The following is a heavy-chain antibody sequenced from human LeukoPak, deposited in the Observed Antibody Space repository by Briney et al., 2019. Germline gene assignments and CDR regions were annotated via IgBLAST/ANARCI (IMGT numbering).Heavy chain of an antibody. Sequence: PSETLSLTCAVYGGSFSGYYWRWIRQPPAKGLEWIGEINHSESTNYNPSLKSRVSISIDTSKNQFSLKLTSVTAADTAVYYCARGRGFTFGGVIVLNWFDPWGQGTLVTVSS. CDR1: GGSFSGYY. CDR3: ARGRGFTFGGVIVLNWFDP. J-gene: IGHJ5*02. CDR2: INHSEST. D-gene: IGHD3-16*02. V-gene: IGHV4-34*01.